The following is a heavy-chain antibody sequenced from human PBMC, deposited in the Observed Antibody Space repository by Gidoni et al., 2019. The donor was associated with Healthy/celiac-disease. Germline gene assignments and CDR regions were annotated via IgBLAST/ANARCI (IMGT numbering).Heavy chain of an antibody. V-gene: IGHV3-48*03. Sequence: EVQLVESGGGLVQPGGSMRFSCASPGFPFSTHQMHCVRQAPGKGLEWVSYISSSGSTIYYADSVKGRFTISRDNAKNSLYLQMSSLRAEDTAVYYCARDSVNYYDSSGYPDYFDYWGQGTLVTVSS. CDR3: ARDSVNYYDSSGYPDYFDY. J-gene: IGHJ4*02. D-gene: IGHD3-22*01. CDR2: ISSSGSTI. CDR1: GFPFSTHQ.